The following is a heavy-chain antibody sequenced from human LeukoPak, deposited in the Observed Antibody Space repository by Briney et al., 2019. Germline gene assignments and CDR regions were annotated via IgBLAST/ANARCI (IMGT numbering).Heavy chain of an antibody. CDR1: GFTFSSYW. CDR2: INSDGSST. Sequence: GGSLRLSCAASGFTFSSYWMHWVRQAPGKGLVWVSRINSDGSSTSYADSVKGRFTISRDNAKNTLYLQMNSLKTEDTAVYYCTTRNDFWSDFDYWGQGTLVTVSS. CDR3: TTRNDFWSDFDY. D-gene: IGHD3-3*01. J-gene: IGHJ4*02. V-gene: IGHV3-74*01.